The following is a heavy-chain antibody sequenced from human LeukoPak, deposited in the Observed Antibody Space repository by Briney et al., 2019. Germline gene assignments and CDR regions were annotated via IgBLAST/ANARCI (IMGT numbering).Heavy chain of an antibody. CDR2: IKEDGSEK. V-gene: IGHV3-7*01. CDR1: GFSFRSCR. Sequence: PGGSLRLSCAASGFSFRSCRMSWVRQAPGKGLEWVANIKEDGSEKYYVDSVKGRFTISRDNAENALYLQMNSLRAEDTAVHYCARVAWPHYFDYWGQGTLVTVSS. CDR3: ARVAWPHYFDY. D-gene: IGHD2-21*01. J-gene: IGHJ4*02.